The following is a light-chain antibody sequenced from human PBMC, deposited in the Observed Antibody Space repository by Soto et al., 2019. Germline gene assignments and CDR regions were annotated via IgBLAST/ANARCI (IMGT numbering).Light chain of an antibody. V-gene: IGKV1-39*01. CDR1: QSISRY. Sequence: DIQMTQSPSSLSASVGDRITISCRASQSISRYLNWYQQRPGKAPRLLIYVTSTLQSGVPSRFSGSGSGTDFTLTINNLQPEDFATSFCQQNYNTPPFTFGPGTKVDF. CDR2: VTS. CDR3: QQNYNTPPFT. J-gene: IGKJ3*01.